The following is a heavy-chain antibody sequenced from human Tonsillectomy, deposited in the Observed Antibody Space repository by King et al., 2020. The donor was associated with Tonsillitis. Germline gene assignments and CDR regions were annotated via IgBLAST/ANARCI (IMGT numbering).Heavy chain of an antibody. Sequence: VQLVESGGGLVQPGGSLRVSCSASGFSFSNYAMHWVRQAPGQGLEYVSVIGSNGGRTYYADSVKGRFTISRDNSKNTLYLQMSSLGVEDTAVYYCLSGRQGRRDFDSWGQGTLVTVSS. V-gene: IGHV3-64D*06. J-gene: IGHJ4*02. CDR3: LSGRQGRRDFDS. CDR2: IGSNGGRT. D-gene: IGHD3-10*01. CDR1: GFSFSNYA.